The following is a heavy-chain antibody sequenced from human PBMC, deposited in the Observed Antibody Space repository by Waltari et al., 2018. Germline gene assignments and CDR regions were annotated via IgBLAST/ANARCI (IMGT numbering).Heavy chain of an antibody. V-gene: IGHV3-30*02. CDR1: GFTFSSYG. CDR2: IRYDGSNK. CDR3: AKGSSDY. Sequence: QVQLVESGGGVVQPGGSLRLSCAASGFTFSSYGMHWVSQAPGKGLELVAFIRYDGSNKYYADSVKGLFTIARDNSKNTLYLQMNSLRAEDTAVYYCAKGSSDYWGQGTLVTVSS. J-gene: IGHJ4*02.